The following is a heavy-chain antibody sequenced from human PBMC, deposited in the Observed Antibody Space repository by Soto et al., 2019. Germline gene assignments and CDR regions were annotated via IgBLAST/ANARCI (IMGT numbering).Heavy chain of an antibody. CDR3: ARDGVITGTTYYYYYYMDV. D-gene: IGHD1-7*01. CDR1: GFTFSSYS. Sequence: PGGSLRLSCAASGFTFSSYSMNWVRQAPGKGLEWVSYISSSSSTIYYADSVKGRFTISRDNAKNSLYLQMNSLRAEDTAVYYCARDGVITGTTYYYYYYMDVWGKGTTVTVSS. CDR2: ISSSSSTI. J-gene: IGHJ6*03. V-gene: IGHV3-48*01.